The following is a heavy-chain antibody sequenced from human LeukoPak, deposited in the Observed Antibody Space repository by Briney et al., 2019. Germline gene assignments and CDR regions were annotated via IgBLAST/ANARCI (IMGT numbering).Heavy chain of an antibody. J-gene: IGHJ4*02. CDR3: TRRSISAAGYDY. CDR1: GYSFTNYW. V-gene: IGHV5-51*01. Sequence: GEPLKISCQASGYSFTNYWIGWVRQMPGRGLECMGIIYPGDSDTRYSPSFQGQVTISADKSISTAYLQWNSLKASDTAMYYCTRRSISAAGYDYWGLGTLVTVSS. CDR2: IYPGDSDT. D-gene: IGHD6-13*01.